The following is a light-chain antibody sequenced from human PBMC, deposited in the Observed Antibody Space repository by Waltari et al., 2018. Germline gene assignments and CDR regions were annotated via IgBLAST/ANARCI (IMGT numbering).Light chain of an antibody. V-gene: IGLV2-8*01. J-gene: IGLJ2*01. CDR2: EVS. CDR1: SSDVGGYNY. Sequence: QSALTQPPSASGSPGQSVTISCTGTSSDVGGYNYVSWYQPHPGKAPKLMISEVSKRPSVVPDRCAGSKSGNTASLTVSGLQAEDEADYYCSSYAGSNNPLFGGGTKLTVL. CDR3: SSYAGSNNPL.